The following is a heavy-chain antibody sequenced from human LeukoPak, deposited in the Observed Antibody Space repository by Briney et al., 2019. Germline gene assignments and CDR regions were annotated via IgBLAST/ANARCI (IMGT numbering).Heavy chain of an antibody. V-gene: IGHV1-46*03. D-gene: IGHD2-15*01. J-gene: IGHJ4*02. Sequence: GASVKVSCKASGYTFTSYYMHWVRQAPGQGLEWMGIINPSGGSTSYAQKFQGRVTMTRDTSTSTVYMELSSLRSEDTAVYYCARGGCSGGSCYLSPGDDYWGQGTLVTVSS. CDR2: INPSGGST. CDR1: GYTFTSYY. CDR3: ARGGCSGGSCYLSPGDDY.